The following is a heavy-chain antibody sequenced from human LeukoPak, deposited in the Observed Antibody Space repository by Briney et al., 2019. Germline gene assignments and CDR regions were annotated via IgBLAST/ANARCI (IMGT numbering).Heavy chain of an antibody. Sequence: GGSLRLSCAASGFTFSTYGMHWVRQAPGKGLEWVSFIRYDGNNKYYGDSVKGRFTISRDNSKNTLYLQMNSLRAEDTAVYYCAKKWFGELDAFDIWGQGTMVAVSS. CDR3: AKKWFGELDAFDI. CDR1: GFTFSTYG. D-gene: IGHD3-10*01. V-gene: IGHV3-30*02. J-gene: IGHJ3*02. CDR2: IRYDGNNK.